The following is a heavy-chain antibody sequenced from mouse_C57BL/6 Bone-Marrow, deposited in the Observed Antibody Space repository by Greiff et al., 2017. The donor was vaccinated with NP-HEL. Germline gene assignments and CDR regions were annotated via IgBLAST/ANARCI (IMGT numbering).Heavy chain of an antibody. CDR3: ARGGSRDWYFDV. CDR1: GYTFTSYW. CDR2: IYPGSGST. Sequence: QVQLQQPGAELVKPGASVKMSCKASGYTFTSYWITWVKQRPGQGLEWIGDIYPGSGSTNYNEKFKSKATQTVDTSSSTAYMQLSSLTSEDSAVYYCARGGSRDWYFDVWGTGTTVTVSS. D-gene: IGHD1-1*01. J-gene: IGHJ1*03. V-gene: IGHV1-55*01.